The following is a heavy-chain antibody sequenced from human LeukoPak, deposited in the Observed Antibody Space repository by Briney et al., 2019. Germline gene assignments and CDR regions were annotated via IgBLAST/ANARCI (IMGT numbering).Heavy chain of an antibody. J-gene: IGHJ5*02. D-gene: IGHD3-16*01. CDR3: TRGQYERNP. Sequence: PSETLSLTCAVYGGSFSGYFWSWIRQPPVKGLEWIGEINHSGRTYFNPSLKSRVTLSVDTSKNQFSLKLTSVTAADTAVYYCTRGQYERNPWGQGTLVTVSS. CDR2: INHSGRT. V-gene: IGHV4-34*01. CDR1: GGSFSGYF.